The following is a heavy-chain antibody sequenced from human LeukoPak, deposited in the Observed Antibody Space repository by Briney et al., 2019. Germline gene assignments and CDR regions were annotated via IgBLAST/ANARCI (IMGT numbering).Heavy chain of an antibody. V-gene: IGHV3-48*03. CDR1: GFTFSSYE. D-gene: IGHD6-19*01. J-gene: IGHJ6*03. CDR3: ARLAARVSSGWNYYYYYMDV. CDR2: ISSSGSTI. Sequence: GGSLRLSCAASGFTFSSYEMHWVRQAPGKGLEWVSYISSSGSTIYYADPVKGRFTISRDNAKNSLYLQMNSLRAEDTAVYYCARLAARVSSGWNYYYYYMDVWGKGTTVTISS.